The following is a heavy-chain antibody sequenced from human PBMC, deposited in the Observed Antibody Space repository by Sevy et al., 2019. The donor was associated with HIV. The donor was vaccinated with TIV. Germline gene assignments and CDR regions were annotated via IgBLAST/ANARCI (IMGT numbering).Heavy chain of an antibody. CDR3: ARGPYYYGSGSYPFDY. V-gene: IGHV3-21*01. D-gene: IGHD3-10*01. J-gene: IGHJ4*02. CDR1: VFTFSSYS. CDR2: ISSSSSYI. Sequence: GGSLRLSCAASVFTFSSYSRNWVRQAPGKGLEWVSSISSSSSYIYYADSVKGRFTISRDNAKNSLYLQMNSLRAEDTAVYYCARGPYYYGSGSYPFDYWGQGTLVTVSS.